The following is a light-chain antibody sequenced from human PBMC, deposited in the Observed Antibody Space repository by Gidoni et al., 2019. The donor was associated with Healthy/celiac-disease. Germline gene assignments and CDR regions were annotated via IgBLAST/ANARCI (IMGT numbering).Light chain of an antibody. Sequence: QSVLTQPPSVSGATGQSVTISCTGSSSNIGSGYDVHWYQQLPGTAHKLLIYGNSNRPSVVPDRFSGSKSGTSASLAITGLQAEDEADYYCQSYDSSLSVLFGGGTKLTVL. J-gene: IGLJ3*02. CDR3: QSYDSSLSVL. CDR1: SSNIGSGYD. CDR2: GNS. V-gene: IGLV1-40*01.